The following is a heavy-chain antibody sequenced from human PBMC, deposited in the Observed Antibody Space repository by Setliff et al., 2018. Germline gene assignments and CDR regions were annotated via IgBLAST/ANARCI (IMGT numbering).Heavy chain of an antibody. V-gene: IGHV3-15*01. Sequence: NPGGSLRLSCAASGFTFSNAWMSWVRQAPGKGLEWVGRIKSKTDGGTTDYAAPVKGRFTISRDDSKNTLYLQMNSLKTEDTAVYYCTTAAMGYSSGWPVTVSDYWGQGTLVTVSS. CDR3: TTAAMGYSSGWPVTVSDY. D-gene: IGHD6-19*01. CDR1: GFTFSNAW. CDR2: IKSKTDGGTT. J-gene: IGHJ4*02.